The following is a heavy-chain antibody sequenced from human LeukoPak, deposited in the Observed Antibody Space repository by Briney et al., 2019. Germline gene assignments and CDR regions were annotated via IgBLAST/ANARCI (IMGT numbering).Heavy chain of an antibody. D-gene: IGHD5-18*01. V-gene: IGHV3-21*01. CDR1: GFTFSSYS. Sequence: PGGSLRLSCAASGFTFSSYSMNWVRQAPGKGLEWVSSISSSSSYIYYADSVKGRFTISRDNAKNSLYLQMNSLRAEDTAVYYCARSGLGGYSYGHGRLFWGQGTLVTVSS. J-gene: IGHJ4*02. CDR3: ARSGLGGYSYGHGRLF. CDR2: ISSSSSYI.